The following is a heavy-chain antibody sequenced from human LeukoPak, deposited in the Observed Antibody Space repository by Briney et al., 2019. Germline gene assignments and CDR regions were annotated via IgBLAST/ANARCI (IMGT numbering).Heavy chain of an antibody. J-gene: IGHJ4*02. CDR3: ARGQYYYGLFDY. CDR2: IIPIFGTA. Sequence: SVKVSCKASGGTFSSYAISWGRQAPGQGLEWMGGIIPIFGTANYAQKFQDRVMITADESTSTAYMELRSRRSEDKAVYYCARGQYYYGLFDYWGQGTLVTVSS. V-gene: IGHV1-69*01. D-gene: IGHD3-10*01. CDR1: GGTFSSYA.